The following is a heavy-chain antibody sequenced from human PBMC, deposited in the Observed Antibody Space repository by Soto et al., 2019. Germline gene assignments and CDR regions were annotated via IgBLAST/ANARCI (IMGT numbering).Heavy chain of an antibody. D-gene: IGHD3-10*01. V-gene: IGHV1-18*01. J-gene: IGHJ4*02. CDR2: ISTYNGNT. Sequence: QVQLVQSGAEVKKPGASVKVSCKASGYTFTSYGISWVRQAPGQGLEWMGWISTYNGNTKYAQKLQGRVTMTTDTSTSTENMELRSLRYDETAGFYRASGLVRGGGSEYWGQGTLVTVSS. CDR1: GYTFTSYG. CDR3: ASGLVRGGGSEY.